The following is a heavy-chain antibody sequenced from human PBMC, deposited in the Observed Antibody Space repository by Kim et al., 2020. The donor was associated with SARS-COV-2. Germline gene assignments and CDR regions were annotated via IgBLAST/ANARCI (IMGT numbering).Heavy chain of an antibody. Sequence: GGSLRLSCAASGFTFSGYGMHWVRQAPGKGLEWVAGISWNNGNKEYADSVKGRFTISRDNSKKSLFLQMNSLRIEDTALYFCVKSLVRGQYGMNGWGQG. J-gene: IGHJ6*02. CDR3: VKSLVRGQYGMNG. V-gene: IGHV3-9*01. CDR2: ISWNNGNK. D-gene: IGHD3-10*01. CDR1: GFTFSGYG.